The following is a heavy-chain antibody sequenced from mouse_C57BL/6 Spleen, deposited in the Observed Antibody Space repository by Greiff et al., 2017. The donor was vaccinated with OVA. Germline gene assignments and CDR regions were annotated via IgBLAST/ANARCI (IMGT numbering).Heavy chain of an antibody. CDR2: IHPNSGST. D-gene: IGHD3-2*02. V-gene: IGHV1-64*01. CDR1: GYTFTSYW. CDR3: ARRGRSSDAMDY. J-gene: IGHJ4*01. Sequence: QVHVKQPGAELVKPGASVKLSCKASGYTFTSYWMHWVKQRPGQGLEWIGMIHPNSGSTNYNEKFKSKATLTVDKSSSTAYMQLSSLTSEDSAVYYCARRGRSSDAMDYWGQGTSVTVSS.